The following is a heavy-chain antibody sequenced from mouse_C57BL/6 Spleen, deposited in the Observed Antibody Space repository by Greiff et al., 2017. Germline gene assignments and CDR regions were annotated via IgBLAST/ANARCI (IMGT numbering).Heavy chain of an antibody. D-gene: IGHD1-1*01. J-gene: IGHJ2*01. Sequence: DVKLVESEGGLVQPGSSMKLSCTASGFTFSDYYMAWVRQVPEKGLEWVANINYDGSSTYYLDSLKSRFIISRDNAKNILYQQMSSLKSEDTATYYCARDEGYGSSSFDYWGQGTTLTVSS. V-gene: IGHV5-16*01. CDR2: INYDGSST. CDR3: ARDEGYGSSSFDY. CDR1: GFTFSDYY.